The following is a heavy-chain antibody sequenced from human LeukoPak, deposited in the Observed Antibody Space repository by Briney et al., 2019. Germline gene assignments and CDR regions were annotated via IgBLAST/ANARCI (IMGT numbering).Heavy chain of an antibody. J-gene: IGHJ4*02. V-gene: IGHV3-23*01. CDR3: AKKRGPRGDGDPIDY. CDR1: GFTFSSYA. D-gene: IGHD4-17*01. Sequence: GGSLRLSCAASGFTFSSYAMSWVRQAPGKGLEWVSAISGSGGSTYYADSVKGRFTISRDNSKNTLYLQMNSLRAEDTAVYYCAKKRGPRGDGDPIDYWGQGTLVTVSS. CDR2: ISGSGGST.